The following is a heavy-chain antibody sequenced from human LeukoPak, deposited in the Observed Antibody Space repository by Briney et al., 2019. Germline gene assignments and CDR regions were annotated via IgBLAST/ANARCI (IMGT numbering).Heavy chain of an antibody. Sequence: GGSLRLSCAASGFTFSSYAMYWVRQAPGKGLEWVAVISYDGSNKYYADSVKGRFTISRDNSKNTLYLQMNSLRVEDTAVYYCARGCGGDCYSGAFDIWGQGTMVTVSS. V-gene: IGHV3-30-3*01. J-gene: IGHJ3*02. CDR3: ARGCGGDCYSGAFDI. CDR2: ISYDGSNK. CDR1: GFTFSSYA. D-gene: IGHD2-21*02.